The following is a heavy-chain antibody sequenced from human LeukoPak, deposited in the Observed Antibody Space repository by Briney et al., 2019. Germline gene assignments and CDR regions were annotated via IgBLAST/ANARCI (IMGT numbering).Heavy chain of an antibody. V-gene: IGHV1-46*01. Sequence: ASVKVSCKASGYILTSYYMHWVRQAPGQGLEWMGLINPSGGRINSAQNFQGRLTMTRDMSTRTVYIALSSLRSEDTAVYYCARALPHRRLMDTTMNQHWFDPWGQGTLVTVSS. J-gene: IGHJ5*02. D-gene: IGHD5-18*01. CDR2: INPSGGRI. CDR3: ARALPHRRLMDTTMNQHWFDP. CDR1: GYILTSYY.